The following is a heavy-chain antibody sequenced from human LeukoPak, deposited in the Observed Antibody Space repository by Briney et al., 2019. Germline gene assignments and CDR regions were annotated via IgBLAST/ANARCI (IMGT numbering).Heavy chain of an antibody. D-gene: IGHD2-15*01. CDR1: RFTFDDYG. CDR2: INWSSANI. Sequence: GGSLRLSCAASRFTFDDYGMSWVRQALGKGLEWVSGINWSSANIGYADSVKGRFTISRDNAKNSLYLTMNSLRAEDTALYYCARGYCSGGSCREMDVWGKGTTVTVSS. V-gene: IGHV3-20*04. CDR3: ARGYCSGGSCREMDV. J-gene: IGHJ6*04.